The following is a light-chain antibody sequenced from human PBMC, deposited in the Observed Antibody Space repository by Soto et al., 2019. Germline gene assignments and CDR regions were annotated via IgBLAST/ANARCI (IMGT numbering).Light chain of an antibody. V-gene: IGKV3-11*01. CDR1: QSVSSY. J-gene: IGKJ3*01. CDR3: QQRSNWPPFT. CDR2: DAS. Sequence: EIVLTQSPATLSLSPGDRATLSCRASQSVSSYLAWYQQKPGQAPRLLIYDASNRATGIPARFSGSGSGKDFTLTISSLEPEDFAVYYCQQRSNWPPFTFGPGTKVDIK.